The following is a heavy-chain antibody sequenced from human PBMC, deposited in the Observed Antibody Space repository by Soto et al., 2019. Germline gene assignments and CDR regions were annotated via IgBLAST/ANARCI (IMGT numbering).Heavy chain of an antibody. CDR2: IYHTGST. J-gene: IGHJ4*02. CDR3: ARAHYGPSGYYFDS. V-gene: IGHV4-30-2*01. CDR1: GDSISSGGYS. Sequence: QVQLQESGSGLVKPSQTLSLTRTVSGDSISSGGYSWSWIRQPPRQGLEWIGYIYHTGSTSYSPSLKSRVTMSVDKSKNQFSLSLNSVTAADTAIYYCARAHYGPSGYYFDSWGQGALFTVSS. D-gene: IGHD3-22*01.